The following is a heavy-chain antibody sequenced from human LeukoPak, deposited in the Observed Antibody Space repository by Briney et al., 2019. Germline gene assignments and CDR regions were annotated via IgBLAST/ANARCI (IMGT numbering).Heavy chain of an antibody. CDR2: MNPNSGNT. D-gene: IGHD3-16*02. CDR1: GYTFTSYD. J-gene: IGHJ4*02. Sequence: ASVKVSCKASGYTFTSYDINWVRQATGQGLEWMGWMNPNSGNTGYAQKFQGRVTMTRNTSISTAYMELSSLRSEDTAVYYCARVRVTFGGVIAVFDYWGQGTLVTVSS. V-gene: IGHV1-8*01. CDR3: ARVRVTFGGVIAVFDY.